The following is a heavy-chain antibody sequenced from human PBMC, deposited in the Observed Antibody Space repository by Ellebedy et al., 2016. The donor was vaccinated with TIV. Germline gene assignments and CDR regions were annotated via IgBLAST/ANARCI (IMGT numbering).Heavy chain of an antibody. J-gene: IGHJ4*02. CDR3: ARGQYNWNDGSFDY. CDR1: GGSISGYY. Sequence: SETLSLTXTVSGGSISGYYWSWIRQPPGKGLEWIGEINHSGSTNYNPSLKSRVTISVDTSKNQFSLRLSSVTAADTALYYCARGQYNWNDGSFDYWGQGALVTVSS. CDR2: INHSGST. V-gene: IGHV4-34*01. D-gene: IGHD1-20*01.